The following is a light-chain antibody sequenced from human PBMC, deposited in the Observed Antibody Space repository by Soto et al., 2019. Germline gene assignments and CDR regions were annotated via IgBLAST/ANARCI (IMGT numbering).Light chain of an antibody. V-gene: IGLV2-23*02. CDR3: CSYAGSSFYV. Sequence: QSALIQPASVSGSPGQSITISCTATSSDVGKYNLVSWYQQHPGKVPELIIYEVSKRPSGVSDRFYGSKSGGTASLTVSGLQAEDEADYYCCSYAGSSFYVFGSGTKVTVL. CDR1: SSDVGKYNL. J-gene: IGLJ1*01. CDR2: EVS.